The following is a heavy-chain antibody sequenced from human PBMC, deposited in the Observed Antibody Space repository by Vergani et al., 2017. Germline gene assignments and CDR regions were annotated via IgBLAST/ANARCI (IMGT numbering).Heavy chain of an antibody. V-gene: IGHV3-30*18. CDR1: GFTFSSYG. CDR2: ISYDGSNK. CDR3: AKDEDEVYYYYMDV. J-gene: IGHJ6*03. Sequence: QVQLVESGGGVVQPGRSLRLSCAASGFTFSSYGMHWVRQAPGKGLEWVAVISYDGSNKYYADSVKGRFTISRDNSKNTLYLQMNSLRAEDTAVYYCAKDEDEVYYYYMDVWGKGTTVTVSS.